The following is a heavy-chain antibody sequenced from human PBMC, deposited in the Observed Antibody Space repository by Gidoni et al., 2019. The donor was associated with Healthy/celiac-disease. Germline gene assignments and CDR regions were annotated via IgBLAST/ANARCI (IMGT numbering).Heavy chain of an antibody. CDR1: GCTFSSYA. Sequence: EVQLLESGGGLVQPGGSLRLSCAASGCTFSSYAMSWVRQAPGKGLEWVSAISGSGGSTYYADSVKGRFTISRDNSKNTLYLQMNSLRAEDTAVYYCAKDRSGVTGGGYWGQGTLVTVSS. V-gene: IGHV3-23*01. J-gene: IGHJ4*02. CDR2: ISGSGGST. D-gene: IGHD7-27*01. CDR3: AKDRSGVTGGGY.